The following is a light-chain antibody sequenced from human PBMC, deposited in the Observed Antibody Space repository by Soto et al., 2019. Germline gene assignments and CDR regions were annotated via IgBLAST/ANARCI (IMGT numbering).Light chain of an antibody. J-gene: IGKJ1*01. CDR2: DAS. CDR1: QTINFF. Sequence: DIQMTQSPSSLSASVGDRVTITCRASQTINFFLNWYKQKPGKAPELLIYDASSLQSGVPSRFSGGGSGTVFTLTISSLQPEDFATYFCQQSFNIPHTFGQGTTVEI. CDR3: QQSFNIPHT. V-gene: IGKV1-39*01.